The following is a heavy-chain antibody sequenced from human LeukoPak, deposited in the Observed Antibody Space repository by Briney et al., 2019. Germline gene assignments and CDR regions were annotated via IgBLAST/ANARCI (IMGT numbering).Heavy chain of an antibody. J-gene: IGHJ4*02. CDR1: GDSIRSSY. V-gene: IGHV4-59*01. CDR3: AKDQYSSSEGTFDY. D-gene: IGHD6-6*01. CDR2: IYYSGSA. Sequence: SESLSLTCTVSGDSIRSSYWGWIRQPPGKGLEWIGYIYYSGSANYNPSLKSRVIISIDTSKKQFSLRLSSVTAADTAVYYCAKDQYSSSEGTFDYWGQGTLVTVSS.